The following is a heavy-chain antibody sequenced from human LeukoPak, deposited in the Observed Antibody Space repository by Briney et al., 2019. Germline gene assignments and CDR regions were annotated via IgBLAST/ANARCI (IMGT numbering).Heavy chain of an antibody. Sequence: SETLSLTCTVSGGSISTYYWSWIRQPPGKGLEWIGYIFYSGSSNYNPSLKSRVTISVDTSKNQFSLKLSSVTAADTAVYYCARPRVRGVIIRGFDYWGQGTLVTVSS. CDR3: ARPRVRGVIIRGFDY. CDR2: IFYSGSS. CDR1: GGSISTYY. V-gene: IGHV4-59*12. J-gene: IGHJ4*01. D-gene: IGHD3-10*01.